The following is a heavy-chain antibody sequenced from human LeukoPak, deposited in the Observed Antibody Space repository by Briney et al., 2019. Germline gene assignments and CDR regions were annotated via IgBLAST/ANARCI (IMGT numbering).Heavy chain of an antibody. D-gene: IGHD3-22*01. CDR3: AKSAYYDSSGFYREYYFDY. CDR1: GFTFSTYG. Sequence: GGSLRLSCAASGFTFSTYGMHWVRQAPGKGLEWVAVISYDGSNEYYADSVKGRFTISRDNSKNTLHLQMNSLRAEDTAVYYCAKSAYYDSSGFYREYYFDYWGQGTLVTVSS. V-gene: IGHV3-30*18. CDR2: ISYDGSNE. J-gene: IGHJ4*02.